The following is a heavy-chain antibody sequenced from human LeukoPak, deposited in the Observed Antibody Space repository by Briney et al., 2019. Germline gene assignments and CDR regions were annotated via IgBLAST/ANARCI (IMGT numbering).Heavy chain of an antibody. D-gene: IGHD5-18*01. Sequence: GGSLRLSCAASGFTFSAYGMSWVRQAPGKGLEWVSAISSGGGSTYYADSVKGRFTISRDNSKNTLYLQMNSLRAEDTAVYYCARGIQLWYHFDYWGQGTLVTVSS. J-gene: IGHJ4*02. CDR1: GFTFSAYG. CDR2: ISSGGGST. CDR3: ARGIQLWYHFDY. V-gene: IGHV3-23*01.